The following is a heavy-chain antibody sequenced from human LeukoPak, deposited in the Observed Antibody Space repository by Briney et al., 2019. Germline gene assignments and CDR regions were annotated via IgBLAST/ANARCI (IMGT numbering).Heavy chain of an antibody. CDR3: ARELASRGLNYYYMDV. Sequence: SRTLSLTCAISGDSVSSKSAAWNWIRQSPSRGLEWLGRTYYRSKWYNDYAVSVKSRISINPDTSKNQFSLQLNSVTPEDTAVYYCARELASRGLNYYYMDVWGKGTTVTVSS. CDR1: GDSVSSKSAA. CDR2: TYYRSKWYN. V-gene: IGHV6-1*01. J-gene: IGHJ6*03. D-gene: IGHD1-1*01.